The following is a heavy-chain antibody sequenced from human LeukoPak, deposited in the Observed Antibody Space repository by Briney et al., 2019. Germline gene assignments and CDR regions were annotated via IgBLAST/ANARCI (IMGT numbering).Heavy chain of an antibody. V-gene: IGHV3-9*01. Sequence: GGSLRLSCAASGFTFDDYAMPWVRQAPGKGLEWVSGISWNSGSIGYADSVKGRFTISRDNAKNSLYLQMNSLRAEDTALYYCAKDMSPHREASNDYWGQGTLVTVSS. CDR1: GFTFDDYA. CDR2: ISWNSGSI. CDR3: AKDMSPHREASNDY. J-gene: IGHJ4*02.